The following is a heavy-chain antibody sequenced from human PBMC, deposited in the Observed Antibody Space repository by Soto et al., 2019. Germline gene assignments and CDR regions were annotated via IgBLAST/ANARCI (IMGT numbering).Heavy chain of an antibody. Sequence: EVQLLESGGGLVQPGGSLRLSCAASGFTFSSYAMSWVRQAPGKGLEWVSAISGGGDSTYYADSVKGRFTISRDNSKNTLYLQMNSLRAEDTAVYYCAKGTHYDYVWGSPERSCSLDYWGQGTLATVSS. CDR2: ISGGGDST. J-gene: IGHJ4*02. CDR1: GFTFSSYA. CDR3: AKGTHYDYVWGSPERSCSLDY. V-gene: IGHV3-23*01. D-gene: IGHD3-16*01.